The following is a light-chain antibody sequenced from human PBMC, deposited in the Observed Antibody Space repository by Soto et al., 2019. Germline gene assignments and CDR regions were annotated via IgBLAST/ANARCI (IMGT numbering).Light chain of an antibody. V-gene: IGLV2-11*01. CDR1: SSDVGGYNY. Sequence: QSVLTQPRSVSGSPGQSVTISCTGTSSDVGGYNYVSWYQHHTGKAPKLMIYDVDKRPSGVPGRLSGSKSGNTASLTISGLQAEDEADYYCCSNAGSYPSVFGTGTKVTVL. CDR3: CSNAGSYPSV. CDR2: DVD. J-gene: IGLJ1*01.